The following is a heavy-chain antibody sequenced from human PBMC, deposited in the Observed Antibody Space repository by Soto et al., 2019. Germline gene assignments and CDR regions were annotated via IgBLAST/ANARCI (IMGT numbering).Heavy chain of an antibody. CDR2: ISDDGART. V-gene: IGHV3-74*01. J-gene: IGHJ4*02. D-gene: IGHD6-13*01. Sequence: GGSLRLSCVASGFVFEVYWMHWVRQVPGKGLEWVSRISDDGARTDYADSVRGRFTISRDNANNALYLQMNALRGEDTAVYYCTRDGRGLGSLSLFEYWGQGVVVTV. CDR1: GFVFEVYW. CDR3: TRDGRGLGSLSLFEY.